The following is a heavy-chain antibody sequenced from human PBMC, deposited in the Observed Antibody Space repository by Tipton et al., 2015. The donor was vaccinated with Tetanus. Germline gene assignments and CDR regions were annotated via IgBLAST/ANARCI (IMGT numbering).Heavy chain of an antibody. D-gene: IGHD5-24*01. V-gene: IGHV4-59*01. Sequence: TLSLTCTVSGGSISSYYWTWIRQPPGRGLEWIGYVHYSGSTNYSPSLRSRVTLSVDTSKNQFSLKLSSVTAADTSVYFCARGIDAYKTGNYWGQGTLVTVSS. CDR3: ARGIDAYKTGNY. CDR2: VHYSGST. CDR1: GGSISSYY. J-gene: IGHJ4*02.